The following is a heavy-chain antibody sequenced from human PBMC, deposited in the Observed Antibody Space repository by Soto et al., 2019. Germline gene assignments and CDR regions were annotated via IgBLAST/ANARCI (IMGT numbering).Heavy chain of an antibody. Sequence: EVPLLESGGGLVQPGGSLRLSCAASGFTFSSYAMSWVRQAPGKGLEWVSAISGSGGSTYYADSVKGRFTISRDNSKDALYLQMNSLSAEDTAVYYCAKPSAYCGGDCCDEKVITDYWGEGTLVTVSS. D-gene: IGHD2-21*02. J-gene: IGHJ4*02. CDR2: ISGSGGST. CDR3: AKPSAYCGGDCCDEKVITDY. CDR1: GFTFSSYA. V-gene: IGHV3-23*01.